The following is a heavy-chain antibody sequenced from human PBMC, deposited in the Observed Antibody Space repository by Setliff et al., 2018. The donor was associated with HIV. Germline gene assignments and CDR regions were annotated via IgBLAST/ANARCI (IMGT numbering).Heavy chain of an antibody. Sequence: PGGSLRLSCAASGFTFSSSAMSWVRQAPGKGLQWVSGISGSGISKHHLDSVKGRFTISRDNSNNILYLQMNNLRVEDTAIYYCTKGGGPDRRRFIDYWGQGTPVTVSS. D-gene: IGHD3-16*01. J-gene: IGHJ4*02. CDR2: ISGSGISK. CDR3: TKGGGPDRRRFIDY. CDR1: GFTFSSSA. V-gene: IGHV3-23*01.